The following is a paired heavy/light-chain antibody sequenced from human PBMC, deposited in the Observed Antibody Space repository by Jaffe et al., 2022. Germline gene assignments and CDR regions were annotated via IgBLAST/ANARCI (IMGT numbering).Heavy chain of an antibody. CDR3: ARGQSQDIVVVVAALGPSRAFDI. V-gene: IGHV4-34*01. CDR1: GGSFSGYY. D-gene: IGHD2-15*01. CDR2: INHSGST. Sequence: QVQLQQWGAGLLKPSETLSLTCAVYGGSFSGYYWSWIRQPPGKGLEWIGEINHSGSTNYNPSLKSRVTISVDTSKNQFSLKLSSVTAADTAVYYCARGQSQDIVVVVAALGPSRAFDIWGQGTMVTVSS. J-gene: IGHJ3*02.
Light chain of an antibody. V-gene: IGLV3-25*03. CDR3: QSADSSGTSYVV. CDR2: KDS. Sequence: SYELTQPPSVSVSPGQTARITCSGDALPKQYAYWYQQKPGQAPVLVIYKDSERPSGIPERFSGSSSGTTVTLTISGVQAEDEADYYCQSADSSGTSYVVFGGGTKLTVL. J-gene: IGLJ2*01. CDR1: ALPKQY.